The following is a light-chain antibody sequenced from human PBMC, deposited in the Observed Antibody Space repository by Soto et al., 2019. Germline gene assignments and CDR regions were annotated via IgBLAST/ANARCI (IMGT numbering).Light chain of an antibody. CDR3: CSYAGSYTWV. CDR2: DVT. Sequence: QSALTQPRSVSGSPGQSVTISCTGTSSDVGGYNFVSWYPQHPGKAPKLMIYDVTKRPSGVPDRFSGSKSGNTASLTISGLQADDEADYYCCSYAGSYTWVFGTGTKLTVL. V-gene: IGLV2-11*01. J-gene: IGLJ1*01. CDR1: SSDVGGYNF.